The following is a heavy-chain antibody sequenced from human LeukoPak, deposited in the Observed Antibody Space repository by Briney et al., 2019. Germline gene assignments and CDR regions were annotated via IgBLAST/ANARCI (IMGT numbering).Heavy chain of an antibody. V-gene: IGHV4-34*01. D-gene: IGHD6-13*01. Sequence: SETLSLTCAVYGGSFSAYYWSWIRQPPGKGLEWIGEINHSGSTNYNPSLKSRVTISVDTSKNQFSLKLSSVTAADTAVYYCARGRNGYSSSWYFGGAALVYWGQGTLVTVSS. J-gene: IGHJ4*02. CDR2: INHSGST. CDR3: ARGRNGYSSSWYFGGAALVY. CDR1: GGSFSAYY.